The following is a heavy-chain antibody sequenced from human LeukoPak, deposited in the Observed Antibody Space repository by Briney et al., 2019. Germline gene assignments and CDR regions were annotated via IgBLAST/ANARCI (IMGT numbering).Heavy chain of an antibody. Sequence: GGSLRLSCAASGFTFSSYSMNWVRQAPGKGLEWVSSISSSSSYIYYADSVKGRFTISRDNATNSLYLQMNSLRAEDTAVYYCARDGWRYYGSGSYYGGSDYWGQGTLVTVSS. J-gene: IGHJ4*02. CDR2: ISSSSSYI. D-gene: IGHD3-10*01. CDR1: GFTFSSYS. CDR3: ARDGWRYYGSGSYYGGSDY. V-gene: IGHV3-21*01.